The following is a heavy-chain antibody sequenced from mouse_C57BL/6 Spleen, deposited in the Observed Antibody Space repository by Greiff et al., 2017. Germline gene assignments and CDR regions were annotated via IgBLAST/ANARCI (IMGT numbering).Heavy chain of an antibody. V-gene: IGHV14-3*01. Sequence: VQLQQSVAELVRPGASVKLSCTASGFNIKNTYIHWVKQRPEQGLEWIGRFDPANGNTTYAPKFQGKATITADTSSNTAYLQLRRLTSENTAIYYGARPFYYGNDYYALDYWGQGTSRTVSS. J-gene: IGHJ4*01. CDR2: FDPANGNT. CDR1: GFNIKNTY. CDR3: ARPFYYGNDYYALDY. D-gene: IGHD2-1*01.